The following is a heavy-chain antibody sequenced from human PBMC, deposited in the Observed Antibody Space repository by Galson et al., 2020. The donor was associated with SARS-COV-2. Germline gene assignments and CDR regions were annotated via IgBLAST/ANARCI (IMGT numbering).Heavy chain of an antibody. V-gene: IGHV3-7*03. D-gene: IGHD3-10*01. CDR3: ARMYYYGSGSYYS. CDR2: IKQDGSEK. J-gene: IGHJ4*02. Sequence: GGSLRLSCAASGFTFSSYWMSRVRQAPGKGLEWVANIKQDGSEKYYVDSVKGRFTISRDNAKNSLYLQMNSLRAEDTAVYYCARMYYYGSGSYYSWGQGTLVTVSS. CDR1: GFTFSSYW.